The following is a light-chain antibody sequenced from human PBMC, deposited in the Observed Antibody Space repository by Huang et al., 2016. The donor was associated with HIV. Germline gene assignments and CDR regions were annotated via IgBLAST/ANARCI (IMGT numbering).Light chain of an antibody. CDR3: QQYSSYIQWT. CDR1: QSVRSW. J-gene: IGKJ1*01. CDR2: QAS. V-gene: IGKV1-5*03. Sequence: DIQMTQSPSTLSASVGDRVTIICRASQSVRSWLAWYQQKPGKAPKLLIYQASTLQNGVPSRFSGSGSGTEFTLTISSLQPDDFATYYCQQYSSYIQWTFGQGTK.